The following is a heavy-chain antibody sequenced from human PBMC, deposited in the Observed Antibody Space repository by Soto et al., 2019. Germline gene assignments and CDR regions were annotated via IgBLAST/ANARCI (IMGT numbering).Heavy chain of an antibody. J-gene: IGHJ6*02. CDR1: GYTFTSYG. CDR3: AREGLRDGYNYYYYYGMDV. D-gene: IGHD5-12*01. CDR2: ISAYNGNT. V-gene: IGHV1-18*01. Sequence: ASVKVSCKASGYTFTSYGISWVRQAPGQGLEWMGWISAYNGNTNYAQKLQGRVTMTTDTSTSTAYMELRSLRSDDTAVYYCAREGLRDGYNYYYYYGMDVWGQGTTVTVS.